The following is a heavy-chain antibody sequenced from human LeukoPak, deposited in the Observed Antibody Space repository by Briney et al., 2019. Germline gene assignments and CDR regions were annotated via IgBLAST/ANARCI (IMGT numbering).Heavy chain of an antibody. CDR3: ATKIDILTASGLGPHIPHYFDY. V-gene: IGHV1-69*13. J-gene: IGHJ4*02. Sequence: SVKVSCKTSGGTFTTYAISWVRQAPGQGLEWMGGIIPISGTTNYAQKFQGRVTITADESTDTAYMELSSLRSEDTDVYYCATKIDILTASGLGPHIPHYFDYWGQGTLVTVSS. CDR2: IIPISGTT. CDR1: GGTFTTYA. D-gene: IGHD3-9*01.